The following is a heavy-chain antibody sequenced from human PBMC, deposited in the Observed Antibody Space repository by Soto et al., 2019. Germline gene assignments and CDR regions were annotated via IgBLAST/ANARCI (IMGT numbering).Heavy chain of an antibody. V-gene: IGHV4-59*05. D-gene: IGHD1-26*01. Sequence: SETLSLTCTVSGGSISGYYWSWIRQPPGKGLEWIGSIYYSGSTYYNPSLKSRVTISVDTSKNQFSLKLSSVTAADTAVYYCARQGGEADYYYYYGMDVWGQGTTVTVSS. CDR2: IYYSGST. CDR3: ARQGGEADYYYYYGMDV. CDR1: GGSISGYY. J-gene: IGHJ6*02.